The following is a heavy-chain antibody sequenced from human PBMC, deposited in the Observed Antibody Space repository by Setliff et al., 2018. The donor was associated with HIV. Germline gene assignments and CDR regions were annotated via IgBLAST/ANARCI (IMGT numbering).Heavy chain of an antibody. Sequence: SVKVSCKASGGTFRNYGISWVRQAPGQGLEWMGGIIPIFGTTNYAQKFQGRVTITADESTTTAYMELSSLRSEDTAVYYCVRVTSSSTGYNYYYGMDVWGQGTTVTV. V-gene: IGHV1-69*13. CDR1: GGTFRNYG. D-gene: IGHD6-6*01. CDR2: IIPIFGTT. CDR3: VRVTSSSTGYNYYYGMDV. J-gene: IGHJ6*02.